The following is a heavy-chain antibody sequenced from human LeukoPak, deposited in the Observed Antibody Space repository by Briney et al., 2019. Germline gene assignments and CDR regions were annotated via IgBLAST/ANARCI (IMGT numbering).Heavy chain of an antibody. V-gene: IGHV3-30*03. D-gene: IGHD4-17*01. CDR2: ISYDGSNK. CDR3: ARDGGRYGDYGVDY. CDR1: GFTFSSYG. Sequence: GGSLRLSCAASGFTFSSYGMRWVRQAPGKGLEWVAVISYDGSNKYYADSVKGRFTISRDNSKNTLYLQMNSLRAEDTAVYYCARDGGRYGDYGVDYWGQGTLVTVSS. J-gene: IGHJ4*02.